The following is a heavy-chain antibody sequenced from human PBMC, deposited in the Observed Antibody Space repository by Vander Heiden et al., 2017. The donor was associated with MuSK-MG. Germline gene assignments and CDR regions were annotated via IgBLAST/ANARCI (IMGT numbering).Heavy chain of an antibody. D-gene: IGHD6-19*01. CDR2: INHSGIT. V-gene: IGHV4-34*01. CDR1: GGSFRGSY. J-gene: IGHJ5*01. CDR3: ARLSSGWQYYYLDS. Sequence: QVQLQQWGAGLLQPSETLSLTCAVFGGSFRGSYWSWIRQSPGKGLEWIGEINHSGITNYNPSLESRATISEDTSKNQFSLKMTSVTAADTGVYYCARLSSGWQYYYLDSWGQGTLVTVSS.